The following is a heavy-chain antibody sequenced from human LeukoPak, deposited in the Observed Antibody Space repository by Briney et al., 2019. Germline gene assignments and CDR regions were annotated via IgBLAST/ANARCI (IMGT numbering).Heavy chain of an antibody. J-gene: IGHJ4*02. CDR3: ARDTGVGYFDY. D-gene: IGHD4-23*01. CDR2: SSSSGSTI. V-gene: IGHV3-11*04. Sequence: GGSLRLSCAASGFTFSDYFMSWIRQAPVKGLEWVSYSSSSGSTINYADSVKGRFTISRGNAKNSLYLQMNSLRAEDTAVYYCARDTGVGYFDYWGQGTLVTVSS. CDR1: GFTFSDYF.